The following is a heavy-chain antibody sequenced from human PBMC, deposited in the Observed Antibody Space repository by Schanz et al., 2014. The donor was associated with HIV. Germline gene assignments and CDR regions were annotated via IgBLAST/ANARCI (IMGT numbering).Heavy chain of an antibody. CDR1: GYTFIGYY. D-gene: IGHD2-2*01. CDR2: INPNSGGT. V-gene: IGHV1-2*02. J-gene: IGHJ5*02. CDR3: ARVVPGDNWFDP. Sequence: QVQLVQSGAEAKKPGASVKVSCKASGYTFIGYYMHWVRQAPGQGLEWMGWINPNSGGTNYAQKFQGRVTMTRDTSVNTAYMDLSRLRSDDTAVYYCARVVPGDNWFDPWGQGTLVTVSS.